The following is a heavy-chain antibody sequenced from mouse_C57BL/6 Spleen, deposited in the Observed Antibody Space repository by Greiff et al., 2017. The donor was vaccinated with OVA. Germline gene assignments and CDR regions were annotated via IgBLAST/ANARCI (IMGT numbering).Heavy chain of an antibody. CDR3: ARGGAYYSNFFDY. V-gene: IGHV1-22*01. J-gene: IGHJ2*01. D-gene: IGHD2-5*01. Sequence: VQLKQSGPELVKPGASVKMSCKASGYTFTDYNMHWVKQSHGKSLEWIGYINPNNGGTSYNQKFKGKATLTVNKSSSTAYMELRSLTSEDSAVYYCARGGAYYSNFFDYWGQGTTLTVSS. CDR1: GYTFTDYN. CDR2: INPNNGGT.